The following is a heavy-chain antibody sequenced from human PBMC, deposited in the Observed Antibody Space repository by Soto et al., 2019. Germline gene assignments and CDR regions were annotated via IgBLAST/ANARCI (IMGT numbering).Heavy chain of an antibody. Sequence: GGSLRLSCAASGFTFSSFWITWVRQAPGKGLEWVANINQDGSEKHYVDSVKGRFTLSRDNAENSVYLQMNSLRADDTAVYYCARDFVVQELDYWGQGTLVTVPS. V-gene: IGHV3-7*01. J-gene: IGHJ4*02. CDR1: GFTFSSFW. CDR3: ARDFVVQELDY. D-gene: IGHD6-6*01. CDR2: INQDGSEK.